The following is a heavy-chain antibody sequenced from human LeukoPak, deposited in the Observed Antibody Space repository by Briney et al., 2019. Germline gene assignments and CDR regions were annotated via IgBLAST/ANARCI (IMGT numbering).Heavy chain of an antibody. CDR1: GGSFSGYY. J-gene: IGHJ4*02. Sequence: ESSETLSLTCAVYGGSFSGYYWSWIRQPPGKGLEWIGEINHSGSTNYNPSLKSRVTISVDTSKNHFSLKLNSVTAADTAVYYCASSRRVPGISIGYFDYWGQGTLVTVSS. D-gene: IGHD3-10*01. CDR2: INHSGST. CDR3: ASSRRVPGISIGYFDY. V-gene: IGHV4-34*01.